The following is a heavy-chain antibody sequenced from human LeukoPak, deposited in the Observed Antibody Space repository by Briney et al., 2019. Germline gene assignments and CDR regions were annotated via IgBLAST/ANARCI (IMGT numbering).Heavy chain of an antibody. D-gene: IGHD3-22*01. Sequence: ASVKVSCKASGYTFTSYDINWVRQATGQGLEWMGWMNPNSGNTGYAQKFQGRVTMTRSTSISTAYMELSSLRSEDTAVYYCAGGPTYYYDSSGYYEGWGQGTLVTVSS. V-gene: IGHV1-8*01. CDR1: GYTFTSYD. J-gene: IGHJ4*02. CDR3: AGGPTYYYDSSGYYEG. CDR2: MNPNSGNT.